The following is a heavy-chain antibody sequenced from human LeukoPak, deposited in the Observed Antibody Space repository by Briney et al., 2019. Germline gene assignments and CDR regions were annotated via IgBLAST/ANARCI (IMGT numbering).Heavy chain of an antibody. D-gene: IGHD3-3*01. CDR2: ISYDGSNK. Sequence: GGSLRLSCAASGFTFSSYAMHWVRQAPGKGLEWVAVISYDGSNKYYADSVKGRFTISRDNAKNSLYLQMNSLRAEDTAVYYCARVITIFGVVPYFDYWGQGTLVTVSS. CDR1: GFTFSSYA. CDR3: ARVITIFGVVPYFDY. V-gene: IGHV3-30-3*01. J-gene: IGHJ4*02.